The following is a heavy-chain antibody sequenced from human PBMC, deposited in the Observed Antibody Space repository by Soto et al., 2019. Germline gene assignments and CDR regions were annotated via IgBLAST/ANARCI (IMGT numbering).Heavy chain of an antibody. CDR2: ISTYNGNT. J-gene: IGHJ5*02. CDR1: GYTFTSYG. D-gene: IGHD3-22*01. V-gene: IGHV1-18*01. CDR3: ARAKVLITPNWFDP. Sequence: ASVKVSFKASGYTFTSYGITWLRQAPGQGLEYLGWISTYNGNTDFAQKVQNRLTLTTDTSTSTAYMELRSLRPDDTAVYYCARAKVLITPNWFDPWGQGTLVTVSS.